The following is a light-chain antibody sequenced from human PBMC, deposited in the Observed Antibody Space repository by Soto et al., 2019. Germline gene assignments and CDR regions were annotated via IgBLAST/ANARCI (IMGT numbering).Light chain of an antibody. CDR1: SSDIGAGFD. V-gene: IGLV1-40*01. CDR2: GNT. J-gene: IGLJ1*01. Sequence: QSVLTQPPSVSGAPGQRVTISCTGSSSDIGAGFDVHWYQHLPGTAPKLLIYGNTNRPSGVPGRFSGSKSSTSASLVITGLQAEDEADYYCQSYENSRTGFYVFGTGTKLTVL. CDR3: QSYENSRTGFYV.